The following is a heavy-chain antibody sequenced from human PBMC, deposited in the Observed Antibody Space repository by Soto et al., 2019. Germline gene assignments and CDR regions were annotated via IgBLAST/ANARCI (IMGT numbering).Heavy chain of an antibody. V-gene: IGHV4-34*01. Sequence: WETLSLTCGFYVVPFGGYYWSWIRHSPGKGLEWIGEINHSGTTNYNPSLKSRVTISVETSKKQLSLRLSSVTAADTAVYSSAKVEWRNHYFWGSYPFEYWGQGSLCIVSS. CDR3: AKVEWRNHYFWGSYPFEY. CDR1: VVPFGGYY. CDR2: INHSGTT. D-gene: IGHD3-16*02. J-gene: IGHJ4*02.